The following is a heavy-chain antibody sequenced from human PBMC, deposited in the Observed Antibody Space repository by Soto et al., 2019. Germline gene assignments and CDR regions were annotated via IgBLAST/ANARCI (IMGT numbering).Heavy chain of an antibody. CDR1: GGSISSSNW. D-gene: IGHD5-18*01. CDR2: IYHSGST. V-gene: IGHV4-4*02. J-gene: IGHJ6*02. Sequence: KPSETLSLTCAVSGGSISSSNWWSWVRQPPGKGLEWIGEIYHSGSTNYNPSLKSRVTISVDKSKNQFSLKLSSVTAADTAVYYCARRGYSYGLLYYYGMDVWGQGTTVTVSS. CDR3: ARRGYSYGLLYYYGMDV.